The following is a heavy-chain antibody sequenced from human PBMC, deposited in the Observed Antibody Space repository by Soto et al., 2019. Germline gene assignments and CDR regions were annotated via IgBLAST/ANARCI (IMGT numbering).Heavy chain of an antibody. CDR1: GFTFRNDE. D-gene: IGHD6-19*01. V-gene: IGHV3-48*03. CDR2: IQDRGSPT. J-gene: IGHJ4*02. Sequence: ESGGGLVQPGGSLRLSCEGSGFTFRNDEMNWVRQSPGKGPEWIAYIQDRGSPTYYADSVKGRFTISRDNAKNSLYLQMTRLTVEDTGVYYCARGWHHGWHFGYWGQGALVTVSS. CDR3: ARGWHHGWHFGY.